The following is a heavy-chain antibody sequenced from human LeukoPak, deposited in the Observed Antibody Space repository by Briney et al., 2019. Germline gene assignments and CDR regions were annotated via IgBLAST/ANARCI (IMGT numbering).Heavy chain of an antibody. J-gene: IGHJ6*03. D-gene: IGHD1-7*01. CDR2: IIPILGNA. Sequence: ASVKVSCQASGGTFSSYALSWVRQAAGQGLEWMGRIIPILGNANNAQKFWGRVTITADKSTSTPYMYLSSLRSEDTAVYFCARGPVTRTSYYYMDVWGKGTTVTVSS. V-gene: IGHV1-69*04. CDR1: GGTFSSYA. CDR3: ARGPVTRTSYYYMDV.